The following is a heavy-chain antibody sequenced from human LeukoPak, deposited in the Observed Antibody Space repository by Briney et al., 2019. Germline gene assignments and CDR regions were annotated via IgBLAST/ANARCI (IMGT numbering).Heavy chain of an antibody. CDR2: INHSGST. CDR3: ARDTATVTSDAFDI. Sequence: PSETLSLTCAVYGGSFSGYYWSWIRQPPGKGLEWIGEINHSGSTNYNPSLKSRVTISVDTSKNQFSLKLSSVTAADTAVYYCARDTATVTSDAFDIWGQGTMVTVSS. D-gene: IGHD4-17*01. J-gene: IGHJ3*02. CDR1: GGSFSGYY. V-gene: IGHV4-34*01.